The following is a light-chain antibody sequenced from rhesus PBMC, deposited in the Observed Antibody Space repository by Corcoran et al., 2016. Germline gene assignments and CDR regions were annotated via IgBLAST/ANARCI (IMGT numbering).Light chain of an antibody. Sequence: QTALTQPPSVSGSPGQSVTISCTGTSSDFNNFNYVSWYHQHPGKAPKLMIYDVSKRPSGVSDRFSGSKSGNTASLTISGLQAEDEADYYCSSYAGSISYIFDSGTRLTVL. CDR1: SSDFNNFNY. J-gene: IGLJ1*01. CDR2: DVS. CDR3: SSYAGSISYI. V-gene: IGLV2-23*01.